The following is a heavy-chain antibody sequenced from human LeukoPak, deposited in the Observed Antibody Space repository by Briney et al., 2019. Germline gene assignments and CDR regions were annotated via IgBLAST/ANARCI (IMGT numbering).Heavy chain of an antibody. CDR1: GVSFNDYY. J-gene: IGHJ4*02. CDR3: TRMTTGHDY. CDR2: INHSGYT. Sequence: SQTLSLTYAVSGVSFNDYYWSWVRQTPGKGLEWIGEINHSGYTNDSPSLKRRVTLSIDTSRKQFSLNLRSVTVADTGIYYCTRMTTGHDYWGQGTLVTVSS. D-gene: IGHD4-17*01. V-gene: IGHV4-34*01.